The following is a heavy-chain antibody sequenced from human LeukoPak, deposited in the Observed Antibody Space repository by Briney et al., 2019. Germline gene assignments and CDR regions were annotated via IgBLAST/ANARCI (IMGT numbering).Heavy chain of an antibody. D-gene: IGHD6-19*01. J-gene: IGHJ4*02. CDR3: AKDRSSGWYANGSDY. V-gene: IGHV3-30*02. Sequence: PGGSLRLSCAASGFPFSSYGMHWVRQAPGKGLEWVAFIRYDGSNKYYADSVKGRFTISRDNSKNTLYLQMNSLRAEDTAVYYCAKDRSSGWYANGSDYWGQGTLVTVSS. CDR2: IRYDGSNK. CDR1: GFPFSSYG.